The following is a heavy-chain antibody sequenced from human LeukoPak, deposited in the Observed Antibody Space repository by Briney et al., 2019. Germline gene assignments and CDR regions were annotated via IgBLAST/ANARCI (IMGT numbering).Heavy chain of an antibody. Sequence: PSETLSLTCTVSGDSISRYYWSWIRQPPGKGLEWIGFIYSSGNTNYNPSLKSRVTISVDTSKNQFSLNLSSVTAADTAVYYCAREPKPPAGGQLGIFDSWGQGALVTVSS. CDR3: AREPKPPAGGQLGIFDS. CDR2: IYSSGNT. D-gene: IGHD7-27*01. V-gene: IGHV4-4*08. J-gene: IGHJ4*02. CDR1: GDSISRYY.